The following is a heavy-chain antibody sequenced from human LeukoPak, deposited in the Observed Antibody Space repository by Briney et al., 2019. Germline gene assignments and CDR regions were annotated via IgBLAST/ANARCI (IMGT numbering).Heavy chain of an antibody. J-gene: IGHJ4*02. CDR1: GYTFTSYG. CDR2: ISAYNGNT. V-gene: IGHV1-18*01. D-gene: IGHD4-23*01. Sequence: GASVKVSCKASGYTFTSYGISWVRQAPGQGLEWMGWISAYNGNTNYAQKLQGRVTMTTDTSTSTAYMELRSLRSDDTAVYYCARDRGRGPPDYGGPPRMDYWGQGTLVTVSS. CDR3: ARDRGRGPPDYGGPPRMDY.